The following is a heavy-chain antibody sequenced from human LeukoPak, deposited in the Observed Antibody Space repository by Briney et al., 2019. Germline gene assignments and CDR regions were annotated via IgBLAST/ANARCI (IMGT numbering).Heavy chain of an antibody. CDR3: AREFKIVVIETVGFDY. V-gene: IGHV3-23*01. CDR2: IGGSGVDT. CDR1: GFTFNNFP. D-gene: IGHD3-22*01. Sequence: GGSLRLSCAASGFTFNNFPMSWVRQAPGKGLEWVSSIGGSGVDTYYADSVRGRFTISRDNSKNMVYLQMNSLRVEDTAVYYCAREFKIVVIETVGFDYWGQGTLVTVSS. J-gene: IGHJ4*02.